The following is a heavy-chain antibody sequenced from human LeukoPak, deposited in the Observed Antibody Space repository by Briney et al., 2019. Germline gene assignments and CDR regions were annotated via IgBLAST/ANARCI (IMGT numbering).Heavy chain of an antibody. CDR1: GGSISSYY. D-gene: IGHD6-13*01. CDR2: IYYSGST. Sequence: GSLRLSCTVSGGSISSYYWSWIRQPPGKGLEWIGYIYYSGSTNYNPSLKSRVTISVDTSKNQFSLKLSSVTAADTAVYYCARAPPIAAAGGVDSWGQGTLVTVSS. CDR3: ARAPPIAAAGGVDS. J-gene: IGHJ4*02. V-gene: IGHV4-59*01.